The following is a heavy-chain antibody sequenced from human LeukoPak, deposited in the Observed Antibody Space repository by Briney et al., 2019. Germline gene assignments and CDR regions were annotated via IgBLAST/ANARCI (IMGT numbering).Heavy chain of an antibody. J-gene: IGHJ4*02. D-gene: IGHD6-19*01. Sequence: SETLSLTCTVSGGSISRYYWSWIRQPPGKGLEWIGYIYYSGSTNYNPSLKSRVTIPVDTSKNQFAQKLSSVTAADTAVYYGARHEAVAEFDYWGQGTLVTVSS. CDR1: GGSISRYY. V-gene: IGHV4-59*08. CDR2: IYYSGST. CDR3: ARHEAVAEFDY.